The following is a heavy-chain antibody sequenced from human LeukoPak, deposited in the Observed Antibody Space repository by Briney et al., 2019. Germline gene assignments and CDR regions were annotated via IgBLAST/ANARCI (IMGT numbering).Heavy chain of an antibody. J-gene: IGHJ4*02. CDR3: ARMGSGYSSGWYLDY. CDR1: GYTFTSNY. Sequence: ASVKVSCKAFGYTFTSNYMHWVRQAPGQGPEWMGVISPSGGSTTYAQKFQGRVTLTRDMSTSTDYLELSSLRSEDTAVYYCARMGSGYSSGWYLDYWGQGTLVTVSS. V-gene: IGHV1-46*01. CDR2: ISPSGGST. D-gene: IGHD6-19*01.